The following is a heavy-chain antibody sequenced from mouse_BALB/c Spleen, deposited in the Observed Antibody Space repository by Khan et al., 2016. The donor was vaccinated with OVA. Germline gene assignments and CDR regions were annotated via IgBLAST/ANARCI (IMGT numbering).Heavy chain of an antibody. CDR2: INPSTGYT. D-gene: IGHD1-1*01. CDR3: ERRGLRWDFDN. V-gene: IGHV1-7*01. Sequence: QVRLQQSGAELAKPGASVKMSCKASGYTFINYWILWVKQRPGQGLEWIGYINPSTGYTEYNQNFKDKATLTADKSSSTSYMQLSSLTSEDSAVYYCERRGLRWDFDNWGQGTTLTVSS. CDR1: GYTFINYW. J-gene: IGHJ2*01.